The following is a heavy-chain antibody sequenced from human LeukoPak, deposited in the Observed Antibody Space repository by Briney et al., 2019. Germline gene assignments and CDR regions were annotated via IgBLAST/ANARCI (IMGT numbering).Heavy chain of an antibody. CDR1: GFTFRSYW. J-gene: IGHJ4*02. CDR3: ARESPYCSSSSCYRPAAS. Sequence: PGGSLGLSCAASGFTFRSYWMHWARQAPGKGLVWVSRINSDGSSTSYADSVKGRFTISRDNAKNTLYLRMNSLRAEDTAVYFCARESPYCSSSSCYRPAASWGQGTLVTVSS. V-gene: IGHV3-74*01. CDR2: INSDGSST. D-gene: IGHD2-2*01.